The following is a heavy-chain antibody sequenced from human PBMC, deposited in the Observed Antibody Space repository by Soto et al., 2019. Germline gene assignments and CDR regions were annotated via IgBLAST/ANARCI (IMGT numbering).Heavy chain of an antibody. CDR3: ARRRVCTNGVCYTYYYGMDV. J-gene: IGHJ6*02. Sequence: SETLSLTCTVSGGSISSSSYYWGWIRQPPGKGLEWNGSIYYSGSTYYNPSLKSRVTISVDTSKNQFSLKLSSVTAADTAVYYCARRRVCTNGVCYTYYYGMDVWGQGTTVTVSS. V-gene: IGHV4-39*01. CDR2: IYYSGST. CDR1: GGSISSSSYY. D-gene: IGHD2-8*01.